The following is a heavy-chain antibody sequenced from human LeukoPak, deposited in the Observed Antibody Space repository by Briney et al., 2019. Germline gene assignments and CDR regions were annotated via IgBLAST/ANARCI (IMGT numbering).Heavy chain of an antibody. CDR3: ARDLTGWGESSGYSDY. CDR1: GFTFSSYA. D-gene: IGHD3-22*01. J-gene: IGHJ4*02. V-gene: IGHV3-30*01. CDR2: ISYDGTNK. Sequence: GRSLRLSCAASGFTFSSYAMHWIRQAPGKGLEWVALISYDGTNKFYEDSVKGRFTISRDNSKNTLFLQVNSLRAEDTAVYYCARDLTGWGESSGYSDYWGQGTLVTVSS.